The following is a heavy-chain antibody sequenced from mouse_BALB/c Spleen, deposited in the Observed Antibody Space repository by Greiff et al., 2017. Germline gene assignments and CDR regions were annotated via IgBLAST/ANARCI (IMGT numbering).Heavy chain of an antibody. CDR2: ISDGGSYT. D-gene: IGHD2-10*01. CDR3: ARDAYYGNYAWLAY. J-gene: IGHJ3*01. Sequence: EVQGVESGGGLVKPGGSLKLSCAASGFTFSDYYMYWVRQTPEKRLEWVATISDGGSYTYYPDSVKGRFTISRDNAKNNLYLQMSSLKSEDTAMYYCARDAYYGNYAWLAYWGQGTLVTVSA. V-gene: IGHV5-4*02. CDR1: GFTFSDYY.